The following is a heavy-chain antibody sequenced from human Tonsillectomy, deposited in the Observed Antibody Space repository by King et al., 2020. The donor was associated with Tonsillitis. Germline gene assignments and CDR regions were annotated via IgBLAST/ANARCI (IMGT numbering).Heavy chain of an antibody. Sequence: QLVQSGAEVKRPGASVKISCKTSGYTFSTYGITWLRQAPGQGLEWMGWISPHNGHKNYAQMIQDRDILTTDTSTRTAHLEVRRLTSADTAVYYCATSGPYRSGSYYDYWGQGTLVTVSS. CDR1: GYTFSTYG. J-gene: IGHJ4*02. D-gene: IGHD1-26*01. CDR2: ISPHNGHK. CDR3: ATSGPYRSGSYYDY. V-gene: IGHV1-18*01.